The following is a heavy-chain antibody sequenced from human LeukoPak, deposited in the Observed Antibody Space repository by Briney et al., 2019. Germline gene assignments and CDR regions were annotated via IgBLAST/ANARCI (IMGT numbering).Heavy chain of an antibody. CDR3: ARDLLHESFDY. V-gene: IGHV1-2*02. CDR1: GYTFTDYY. J-gene: IGHJ4*02. Sequence: ASVKVSCKASGYTFTDYYIHWVRQAPGQGLEWMGWINPNSGGTDYVQRFQGRVTMTRDTSITTAYMEVGRLRSDDTALYYCARDLLHESFDYWGQGTLVTVSS. CDR2: INPNSGGT.